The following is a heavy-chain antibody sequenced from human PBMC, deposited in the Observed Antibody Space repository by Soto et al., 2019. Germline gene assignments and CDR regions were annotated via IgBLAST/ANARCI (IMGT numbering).Heavy chain of an antibody. D-gene: IGHD3-22*01. V-gene: IGHV4-30-4*01. CDR1: GGSISSGDYY. J-gene: IGHJ6*02. CDR3: ARDGAWGYYDSVRVYGMDV. Sequence: QVQLQESGPGLVKPSQTLSLTCTVSGGSISSGDYYWSWIRQPPGKGLEWIGYIYYSGSTYYNPSLKSRVTISVDTSKNQFSLKLSSVTAADTAVYYCARDGAWGYYDSVRVYGMDVWGQGTTVTVSS. CDR2: IYYSGST.